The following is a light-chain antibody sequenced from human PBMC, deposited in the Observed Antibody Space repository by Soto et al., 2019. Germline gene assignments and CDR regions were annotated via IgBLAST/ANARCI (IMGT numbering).Light chain of an antibody. V-gene: IGKV3-15*01. J-gene: IGKJ1*01. CDR3: QQYYNWPPWT. CDR2: GAS. Sequence: EIVMTQSPATLSVSPGKSATLSYSASQSVRRHIAWYQQKPGQAPRLLIYGASTRATGIPARFSGSGSGTEFTLTISSLQSEDFAIYYCQQYYNWPPWTFGQGTKVVIK. CDR1: QSVRRH.